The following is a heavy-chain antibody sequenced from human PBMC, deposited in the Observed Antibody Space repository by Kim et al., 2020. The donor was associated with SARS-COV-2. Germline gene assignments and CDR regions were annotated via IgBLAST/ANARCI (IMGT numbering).Heavy chain of an antibody. V-gene: IGHV3-21*01. CDR2: ISSSSSYI. Sequence: GGSLRLSCAASGFTFSSYSMNWVRQAPGKGLEWVSSISSSSSYIYYADSVKGRFTISRDNAKNSLYLQMNSLRAEDTAVYYCARGPDIVVVPRHFDYWGQGTLVTVSS. J-gene: IGHJ4*02. D-gene: IGHD2-2*01. CDR3: ARGPDIVVVPRHFDY. CDR1: GFTFSSYS.